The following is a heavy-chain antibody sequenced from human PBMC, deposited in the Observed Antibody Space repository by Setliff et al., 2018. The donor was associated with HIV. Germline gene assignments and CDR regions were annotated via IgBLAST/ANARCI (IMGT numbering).Heavy chain of an antibody. J-gene: IGHJ4*02. CDR1: GYSFTDHY. V-gene: IGHV1-2*02. Sequence: GASVKVSCKASGYSFTDHYMHWVRQAPGQGLEWMGWINPRSGGTNYAQKFQGTVTMTGDTSINTAYMEMSRLRSDDTAVYYCARVPSRYCSPTTCPFFFDYWGQGTLVTVSS. D-gene: IGHD2-15*01. CDR2: INPRSGGT. CDR3: ARVPSRYCSPTTCPFFFDY.